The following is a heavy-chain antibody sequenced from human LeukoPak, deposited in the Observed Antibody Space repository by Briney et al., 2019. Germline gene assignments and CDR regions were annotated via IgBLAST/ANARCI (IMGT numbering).Heavy chain of an antibody. D-gene: IGHD2-2*01. CDR2: INQGGSEK. CDR3: ARLAVPPGNRGWYYEH. CDR1: GFTFSSYW. Sequence: GGSLRLSCAASGFTFSSYWMSWVRQGPGEGPEWVANINQGGSEKYYVDSVRGRFTISRDNAKKSLDLQMNSLRVEDTATYYCARLAVPPGNRGWYYEHWGQGTLVTVSS. V-gene: IGHV3-7*03. J-gene: IGHJ4*02.